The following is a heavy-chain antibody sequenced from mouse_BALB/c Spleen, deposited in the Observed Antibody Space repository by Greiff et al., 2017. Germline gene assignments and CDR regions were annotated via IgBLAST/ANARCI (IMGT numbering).Heavy chain of an antibody. Sequence: DVQLVESGGGLVKPGGSLKLSCAASGFAFSSYDMSWVRQTPEKRLEWVAYISSGGGSTYYPDTVKGRFTISRDNAKNTLYLQMSSLKSEDTAMYYCARHRRANYYFDYWGQGTTLTVSS. CDR2: ISSGGGST. CDR1: GFAFSSYD. CDR3: ARHRRANYYFDY. V-gene: IGHV5-12-1*01. D-gene: IGHD3-1*01. J-gene: IGHJ2*01.